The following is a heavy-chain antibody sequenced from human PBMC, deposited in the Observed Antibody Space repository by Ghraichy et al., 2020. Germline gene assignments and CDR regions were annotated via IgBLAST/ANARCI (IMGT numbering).Heavy chain of an antibody. V-gene: IGHV3-74*01. CDR2: INGDGSSA. CDR1: GFTFSSYW. Sequence: GESLNISCAASGFTFSSYWMHWVRQAPGKGLVWLSRINGDGSSASYADSVKGRFTISRDNAKNTLYLQMNSLRAEDTAVYYCARDYGGNVDWGQGTLVTVSS. D-gene: IGHD4-23*01. J-gene: IGHJ4*02. CDR3: ARDYGGNVD.